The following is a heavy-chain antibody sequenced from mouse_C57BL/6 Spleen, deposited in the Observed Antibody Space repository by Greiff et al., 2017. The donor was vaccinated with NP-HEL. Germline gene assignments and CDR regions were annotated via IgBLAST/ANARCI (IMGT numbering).Heavy chain of an antibody. J-gene: IGHJ4*01. Sequence: VQLQQSGAELVRPGTSVKVSCKASGYAFTNYLIEWVKQRPGQGLEWIGVINPGSGGTNYNEKFKGKATLTAAKSSSTAYMQLSSLTSEDSAVYFCARYSYAMDYWGQGTSVTVSS. CDR1: GYAFTNYL. CDR2: INPGSGGT. CDR3: ARYSYAMDY. V-gene: IGHV1-54*01.